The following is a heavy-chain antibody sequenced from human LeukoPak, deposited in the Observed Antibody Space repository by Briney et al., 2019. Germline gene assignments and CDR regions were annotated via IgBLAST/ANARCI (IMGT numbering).Heavy chain of an antibody. CDR2: ISYDGSNK. Sequence: GGSLRLSCAASGFTFSSYGMHWVRQAPGKGLEWVAVISYDGSNKYYADSVKGRFTISRDNGKNSLYLQMNSLRAEDTAVYYCARYRHLGYWGQGTLVTVSS. CDR1: GFTFSSYG. J-gene: IGHJ4*02. V-gene: IGHV3-30*03. CDR3: ARYRHLGY.